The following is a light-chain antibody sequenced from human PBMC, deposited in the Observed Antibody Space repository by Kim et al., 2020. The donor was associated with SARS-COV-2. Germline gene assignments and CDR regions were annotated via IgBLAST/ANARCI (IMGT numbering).Light chain of an antibody. CDR1: QSVSSSY. J-gene: IGKJ2*01. V-gene: IGKV3-20*01. CDR3: QQYGSSPPYT. Sequence: EIVLTQSPGPLSLSPGERATLSCRASQSVSSSYLAWYQQKHGQAPRLLIYGASSRATGIPDRFSGSGSGTDFTLTISRLEPEDFAVYYCQQYGSSPPYTFGQGTKLEIK. CDR2: GAS.